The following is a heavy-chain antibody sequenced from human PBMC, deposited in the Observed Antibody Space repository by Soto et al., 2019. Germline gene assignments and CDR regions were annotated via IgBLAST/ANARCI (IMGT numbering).Heavy chain of an antibody. J-gene: IGHJ4*02. CDR2: IYHSGSI. CDR3: ARGPPHHY. Sequence: SETLSLTCAVSGGSISSGGYSWSWIRQPPGKGLEWIGYIYHSGSIYYNPSLKSRVTISVDRSKNQFSLKLTSVTAADTAIYYCARGPPHHYWGQGALVTVSS. V-gene: IGHV4-30-2*01. CDR1: GGSISSGGYS.